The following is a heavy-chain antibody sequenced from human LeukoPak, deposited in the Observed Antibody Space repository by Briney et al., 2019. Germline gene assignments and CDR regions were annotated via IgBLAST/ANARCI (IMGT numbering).Heavy chain of an antibody. D-gene: IGHD5-12*01. CDR2: IKSKTDGGTT. J-gene: IGHJ4*02. Sequence: GGSLRLSCAASGFTFSDAWMSWVRQAPGKGLEWVGRIKSKTDGGTTDYAAPVKGRFTISRDNSKNTLYLQMNSLRAEDTAVYYCAKDRRVSFSHDYDYWGQGTLVTVSS. V-gene: IGHV3-15*01. CDR3: AKDRRVSFSHDYDY. CDR1: GFTFSDAW.